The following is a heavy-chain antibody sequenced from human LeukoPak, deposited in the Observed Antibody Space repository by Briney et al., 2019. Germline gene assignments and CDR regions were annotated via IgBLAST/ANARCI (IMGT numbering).Heavy chain of an antibody. CDR1: NSSISSGYF. J-gene: IGHJ6*03. Sequence: SETLSLTCAVSNSSISSGYFWGWIRQPPGKGLEWIGSIYHSGSTYYNPSLKSRVTISVDTSKNQFSLKLSSVTAADTAVYYCARDEGFVLRYFDWLGNHMDVWGKGITVTVSS. CDR2: IYHSGST. D-gene: IGHD3-9*01. CDR3: ARDEGFVLRYFDWLGNHMDV. V-gene: IGHV4-38-2*02.